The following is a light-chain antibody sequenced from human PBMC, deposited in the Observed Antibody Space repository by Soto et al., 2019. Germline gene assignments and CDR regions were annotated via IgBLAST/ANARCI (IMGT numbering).Light chain of an antibody. CDR1: QVISTS. Sequence: DIQLTQSPSFLSPSIGETITITCRASQVISTSLAWYQIKQGKAPKXLIYAASTLESGVPSRFSATVSGTEFSITITSLQPEDCETYDCQQLFDSPITFGQGTRLEIK. V-gene: IGKV1-9*01. CDR3: QQLFDSPIT. J-gene: IGKJ5*01. CDR2: AAS.